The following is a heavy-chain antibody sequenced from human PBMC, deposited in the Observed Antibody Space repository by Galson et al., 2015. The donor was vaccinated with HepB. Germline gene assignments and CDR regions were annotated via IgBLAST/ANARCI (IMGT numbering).Heavy chain of an antibody. CDR1: GFTFSSYG. CDR2: ISYDGSNK. V-gene: IGHV3-30*18. CDR3: AKDPEWELLEGGYYFDY. D-gene: IGHD1-26*01. J-gene: IGHJ4*02. Sequence: SLRLSCAASGFTFSSYGMHWVRQAPGKGLEWVAVISYDGSNKYYADSVKGRFTISRDNSKNTLYLQMNSLRAEDTAVYYCAKDPEWELLEGGYYFDYWGQGTLVTVSS.